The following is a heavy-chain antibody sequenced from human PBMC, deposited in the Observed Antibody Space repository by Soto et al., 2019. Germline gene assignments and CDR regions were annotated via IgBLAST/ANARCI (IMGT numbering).Heavy chain of an antibody. J-gene: IGHJ4*02. D-gene: IGHD2-15*01. CDR2: IYYSGST. Sequence: SETLSITCTVSGGSISTYYWSWIRQPPGKGLEWIGYIYYSGSTNYNPSLKSRVTISVDTSKNQFSLKLSSVTAADTAVYYCARRPPSYYFDYWGQGTLVTVSS. CDR3: ARRPPSYYFDY. V-gene: IGHV4-59*01. CDR1: GGSISTYY.